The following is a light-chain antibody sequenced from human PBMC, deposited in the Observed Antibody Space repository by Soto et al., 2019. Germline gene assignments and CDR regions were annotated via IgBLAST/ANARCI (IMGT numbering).Light chain of an antibody. CDR1: QNIGDN. CDR2: GAS. CDR3: QQYGSSPWT. V-gene: IGKV3-20*01. J-gene: IGKJ1*01. Sequence: MTQSPDTLSVSPGERATLSCTASQNIGDNLAWYQQKPGQAPRLLIYGASSRATGIPDRFSGSGSGTDFTLTISRLEPEDFAVYYCQQYGSSPWTFGQGTKVDIK.